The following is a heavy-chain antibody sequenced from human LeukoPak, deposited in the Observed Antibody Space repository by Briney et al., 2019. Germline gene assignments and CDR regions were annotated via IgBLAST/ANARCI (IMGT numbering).Heavy chain of an antibody. D-gene: IGHD2-2*03. Sequence: PSETLSLTCTVSGGSISSYYWSWIRQPPGKGLEWIGYIYYSGSTNYNPSLKSRVTISVDTSKNQFSLKLSSVTAADTAVYYCARVGYCSSTSCLGTYFDYWGQGTLVTVSS. J-gene: IGHJ4*02. CDR2: IYYSGST. V-gene: IGHV4-59*08. CDR1: GGSISSYY. CDR3: ARVGYCSSTSCLGTYFDY.